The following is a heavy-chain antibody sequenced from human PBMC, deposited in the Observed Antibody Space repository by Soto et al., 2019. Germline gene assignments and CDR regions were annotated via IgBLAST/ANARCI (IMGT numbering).Heavy chain of an antibody. Sequence: SETLSLTCTVSGGSITSYYWSWIRQPPGKGLEWIGYIFYGGNTNYNPSLKSRVTISIDTSKNQFSLKLRSVTAADTAVYYCATAADTVITWDRWFDPWGQGTLVTVSS. D-gene: IGHD4-17*01. J-gene: IGHJ5*02. CDR1: GGSITSYY. V-gene: IGHV4-59*08. CDR3: ATAADTVITWDRWFDP. CDR2: IFYGGNT.